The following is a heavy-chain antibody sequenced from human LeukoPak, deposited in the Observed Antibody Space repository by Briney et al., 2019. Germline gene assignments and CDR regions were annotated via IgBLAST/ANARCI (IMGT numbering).Heavy chain of an antibody. D-gene: IGHD2-2*01. CDR2: IYYTGYT. V-gene: IGHV4-39*01. CDR3: ARAAYQGYCTSTSCHFDF. Sequence: SETLSLTCTVSGGPISSSSYYWGWIRQPPGKGLEWIGSIYYTGYTYYNPSLKSRVTMSLDTSKNQLSLKLTSVTAADTAVYYCARAAYQGYCTSTSCHFDFWGQGTLVTVSS. CDR1: GGPISSSSYY. J-gene: IGHJ4*02.